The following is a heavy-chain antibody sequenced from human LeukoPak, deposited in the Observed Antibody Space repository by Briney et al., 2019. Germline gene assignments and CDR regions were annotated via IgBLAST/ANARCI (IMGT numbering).Heavy chain of an antibody. Sequence: PGGSLRLSCTASGFTLGDYYMNWIRQAPGKGPEWVSYISNSGSTIYYADYVKGRFTVSRDNTKNSLYLQMSSLRAEDTAVYFCARDKSHGGMDVWGRGTTVTVSS. CDR2: ISNSGSTI. CDR1: GFTLGDYY. J-gene: IGHJ6*02. V-gene: IGHV3-11*01. CDR3: ARDKSHGGMDV.